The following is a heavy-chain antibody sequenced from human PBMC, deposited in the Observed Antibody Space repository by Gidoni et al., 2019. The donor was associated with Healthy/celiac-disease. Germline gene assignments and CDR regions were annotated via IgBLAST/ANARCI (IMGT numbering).Heavy chain of an antibody. CDR1: GFTFSSYA. V-gene: IGHV3-23*01. CDR2: ISGSGGST. Sequence: EVQLLESGGGLVQPGGSLRLSCAASGFTFSSYAMSWVRQAPGKGLEGVSAISGSGGSTYYADSVKGRFTISRDNSKNTLYLQMNSLRAEDTAVYYCAKGETRAVYYMDVWGKGTTVTVSS. D-gene: IGHD1-26*01. CDR3: AKGETRAVYYMDV. J-gene: IGHJ6*03.